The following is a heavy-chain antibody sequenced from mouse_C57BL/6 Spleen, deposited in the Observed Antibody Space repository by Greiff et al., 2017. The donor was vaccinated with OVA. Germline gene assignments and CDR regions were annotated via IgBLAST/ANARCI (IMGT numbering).Heavy chain of an antibody. CDR3: ARSGWLYAMDY. CDR1: GYTFTCHW. D-gene: IGHD2-2*01. Sequence: QVLVKQPGAELVQPGASVQLSCKSSGYTFTCHWMHCVQQRPGRGLEWIGTIDPKSGGTKYNKKFKRKATLTVDKPCSTAYRQLSSLTSEDSAGYYCARSGWLYAMDYWGQGTSVTVSS. J-gene: IGHJ4*01. CDR2: IDPKSGGT. V-gene: IGHV1-72*01.